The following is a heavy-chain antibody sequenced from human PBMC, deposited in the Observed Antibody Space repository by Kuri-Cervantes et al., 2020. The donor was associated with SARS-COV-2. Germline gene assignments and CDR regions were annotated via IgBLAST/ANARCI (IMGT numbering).Heavy chain of an antibody. V-gene: IGHV3-48*03. D-gene: IGHD3-3*02. J-gene: IGHJ6*02. CDR1: GFTFSSYE. CDR3: ARDRVLGLEGGMDV. Sequence: GESLKISCAASGFTFSSYEMNWVRQAPGKGLEWVSYISSSGSTIYYADSVKGRFTISRDNAKNSLYLQMNSLRAEDTAVYYCARDRVLGLEGGMDVWGQGTTVTVSS. CDR2: ISSSGSTI.